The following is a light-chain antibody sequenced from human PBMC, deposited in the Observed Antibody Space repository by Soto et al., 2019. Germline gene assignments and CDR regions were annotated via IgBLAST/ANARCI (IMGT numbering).Light chain of an antibody. V-gene: IGKV3-20*01. Sequence: EIVLTQSPGTLSVSPGERATLSCRASQSISSNYLAWYQQKPGQAPSLLIYGASSRATGIPDRFSGSGSGTDFPLTISRLEPEDYAIYYCQQYGSWTFGQWTKVEI. CDR1: QSISSNY. CDR2: GAS. J-gene: IGKJ1*01. CDR3: QQYGSWT.